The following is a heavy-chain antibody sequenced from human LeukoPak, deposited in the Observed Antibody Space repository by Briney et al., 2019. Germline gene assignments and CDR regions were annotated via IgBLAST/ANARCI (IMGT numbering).Heavy chain of an antibody. CDR2: INSDGSTT. Sequence: GGSLRLSCAASGFTFSSYWMHWVRQAPGKGLVWVSRINSDGSTTNYADSVLGRFTISRDNSKNTLYLQMNSLRAEDTAVYYCAKILPDTVTADYWGQGTLVTVSS. D-gene: IGHD4-11*01. CDR1: GFTFSSYW. CDR3: AKILPDTVTADY. J-gene: IGHJ4*02. V-gene: IGHV3-74*01.